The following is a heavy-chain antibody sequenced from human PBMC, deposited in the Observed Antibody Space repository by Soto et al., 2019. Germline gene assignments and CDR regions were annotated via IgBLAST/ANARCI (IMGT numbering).Heavy chain of an antibody. CDR3: ARDPDYYDSSGYYYGMDV. CDR1: GGTFSSYT. Sequence: QVQLVQSGAEVKKPGSSVKVSCKASGGTFSSYTISWVRQAPGQGLDWMGRIIPILGIANYAQKFQGRVTITADKSTSTAYMELSSLRSEDTAVYYCARDPDYYDSSGYYYGMDVWGQGTTVTVSS. D-gene: IGHD3-22*01. J-gene: IGHJ6*02. V-gene: IGHV1-69*08. CDR2: IIPILGIA.